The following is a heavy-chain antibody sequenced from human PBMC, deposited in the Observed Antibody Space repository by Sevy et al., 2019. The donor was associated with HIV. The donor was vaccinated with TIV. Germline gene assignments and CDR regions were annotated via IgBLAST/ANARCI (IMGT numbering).Heavy chain of an antibody. V-gene: IGHV3-23*01. CDR3: AKDRGTAMVPLGMDV. CDR1: GFTFSSYA. Sequence: GGSLRLSCVASGFTFSSYAMSWVRQAPGKGLEWVSAISGSGGSTYYADSVKGRFTISRDNSKNTLYLQMNSLRAEDTAVYYCAKDRGTAMVPLGMDVWGQGTTVTVSS. J-gene: IGHJ6*02. CDR2: ISGSGGST. D-gene: IGHD5-18*01.